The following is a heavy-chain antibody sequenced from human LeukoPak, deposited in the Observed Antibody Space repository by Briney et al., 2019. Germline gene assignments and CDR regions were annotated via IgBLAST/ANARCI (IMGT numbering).Heavy chain of an antibody. CDR2: TSYDGSNK. J-gene: IGHJ4*02. CDR3: AKEKWQYQLLFYFHY. D-gene: IGHD2-2*01. V-gene: IGHV3-30*18. CDR1: GFTFSSYV. Sequence: GGSLRLSCAASGFTFSSYVIHWVRQAPGKGLEWVAVTSYDGSNKYYGDSVKGRFTISRDNSKNTLYLQMNSLRAGDTAVYYCAKEKWQYQLLFYFHYWGQGTLVTVSS.